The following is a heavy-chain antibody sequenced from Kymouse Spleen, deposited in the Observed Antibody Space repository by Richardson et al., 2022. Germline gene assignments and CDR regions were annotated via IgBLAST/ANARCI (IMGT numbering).Heavy chain of an antibody. CDR3: ARAYYYDSSGYYYYYYGMDV. D-gene: IGHD3-22*01. V-gene: IGHV3-21*03. J-gene: IGHJ6*02. CDR2: ISSSSSYI. CDR1: GFTFSSYS. Sequence: EVQLVESGGGLVKPGGSLRLSCAASGFTFSSYSMNWVRQAPGKGLEWVSSISSSSSYIYYADSVKGRFTISRDNAKNSLYLQMNSLRAEDTAVYYCARAYYYDSSGYYYYYYGMDVWGQGTTVTVSS.